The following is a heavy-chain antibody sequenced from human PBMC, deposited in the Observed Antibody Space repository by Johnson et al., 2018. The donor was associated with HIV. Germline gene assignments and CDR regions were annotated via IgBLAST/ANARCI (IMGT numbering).Heavy chain of an antibody. Sequence: VQLVESGGGVVRPGGSLRLSCAASGFTFDDYGMHWVRQAPGKGLEWVAVISYDGSNKYYADSVKGRFTISRDNSKNTLYLQMNSLRAEDTAVYYGAKDKRNAFDIWGQGTMVTVSS. CDR1: GFTFDDYG. J-gene: IGHJ3*02. CDR3: AKDKRNAFDI. V-gene: IGHV3-30*18. D-gene: IGHD5-24*01. CDR2: ISYDGSNK.